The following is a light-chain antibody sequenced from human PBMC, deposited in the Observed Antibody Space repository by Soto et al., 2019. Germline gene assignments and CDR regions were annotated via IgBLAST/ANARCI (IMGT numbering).Light chain of an antibody. V-gene: IGKV3-20*01. J-gene: IGKJ5*01. CDR1: QSVSSNY. Sequence: IVLTQSPDTLSLSPGERATLSCRPSQSVSSNYLAWYQQKLGQAPRLLIYDASRRATGIPDRFSGSGSGTDFTLTISSLQSEDFAVYYCQQYHNWPITFGQGTRLEIK. CDR2: DAS. CDR3: QQYHNWPIT.